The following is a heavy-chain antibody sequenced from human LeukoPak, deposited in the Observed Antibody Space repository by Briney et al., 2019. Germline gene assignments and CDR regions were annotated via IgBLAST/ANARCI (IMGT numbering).Heavy chain of an antibody. J-gene: IGHJ4*02. CDR2: IGCAGDK. V-gene: IGHV3-13*04. Sequence: AGRCLRLFWAPAGFTSTRYYMRSARQATGNGLEWLSVIGCAGDKYYPGSVKGRFTMSREDAQNSLYLQMNSLRAGDTAIYYCVRGIGNYYDSGASNSWGQGTLVSVFS. CDR1: GFTSTRYY. CDR3: VRGIGNYYDSGASNS. D-gene: IGHD3-10*01.